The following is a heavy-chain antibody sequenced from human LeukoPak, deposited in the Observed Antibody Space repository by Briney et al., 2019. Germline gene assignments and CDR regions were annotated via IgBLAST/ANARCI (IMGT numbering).Heavy chain of an antibody. Sequence: GGSLRLSCVGSGFSFSNYAMNWVRQAPGKGLEWVAVISDNSVITYYADSVRGRFTISRDNSKNTLFLLMNSLRAEDTAVYYCAKGSANARPYYFDYWGQGTLVTVSS. CDR1: GFSFSNYA. CDR2: ISDNSVIT. CDR3: AKGSANARPYYFDY. D-gene: IGHD2-15*01. J-gene: IGHJ4*02. V-gene: IGHV3-23*01.